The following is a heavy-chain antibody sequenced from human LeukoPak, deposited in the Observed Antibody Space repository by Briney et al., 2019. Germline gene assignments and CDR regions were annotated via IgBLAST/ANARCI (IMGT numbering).Heavy chain of an antibody. CDR3: ARGVVEQPPYYMDV. Sequence: GGSLRLSCATSGFSIREYSVNWVRQAPEKGLEWVSAISSRRVYIFYADSVKGRFTISRDDTKNSVTLQMNSLRAEDTAVYYCARGVVEQPPYYMDVWGEGTTVIVSS. J-gene: IGHJ6*03. CDR1: GFSIREYS. D-gene: IGHD2-21*01. CDR2: ISSRRVYI. V-gene: IGHV3-21*01.